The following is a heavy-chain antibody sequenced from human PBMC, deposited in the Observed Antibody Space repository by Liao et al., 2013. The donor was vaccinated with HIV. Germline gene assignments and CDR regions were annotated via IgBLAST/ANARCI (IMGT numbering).Heavy chain of an antibody. J-gene: IGHJ4*02. CDR1: GGSISSSSYY. CDR3: ARRGSCADGVCHFDH. CDR2: IYYSGST. V-gene: IGHV4-39*01. D-gene: IGHD2-8*01. Sequence: QLQLQESGPGLVKPSETLSLTCTVSGGSISSSSYYWGWIRQPPGKGLEWIGSIYYSGSTYYNPSLKSRVTISVDKSENQFSLELASVTAADTAVYYCARRGSCADGVCHFDHWGQGTLVTVSS.